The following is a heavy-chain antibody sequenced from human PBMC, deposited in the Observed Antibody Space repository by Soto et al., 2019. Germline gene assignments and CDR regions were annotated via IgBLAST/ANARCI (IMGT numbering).Heavy chain of an antibody. CDR2: IWYDGSNK. J-gene: IGHJ3*02. CDR3: ARAAAARPGVEDAFDI. CDR1: GFTFSSYG. Sequence: GGSLRLSCAASGFTFSSYGMHWVRQAPGKGLEWVAVIWYDGSNKYYADSVKGRFTISRDNSKNTLYLQMNSLRAEDTAVYYCARAAAARPGVEDAFDIWGQGTMVTVSS. V-gene: IGHV3-33*01. D-gene: IGHD6-13*01.